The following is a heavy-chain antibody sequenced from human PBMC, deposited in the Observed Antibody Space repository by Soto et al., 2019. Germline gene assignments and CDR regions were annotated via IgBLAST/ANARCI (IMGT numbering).Heavy chain of an antibody. CDR3: ARGGPDGFDP. D-gene: IGHD5-12*01. J-gene: IGHJ5*02. CDR1: GFTFSTYT. V-gene: IGHV3-21*01. Sequence: GGSLRLSCAASGFTFSTYTMNWVRQAPGKGLEWISSISSGSSYIYYAGSVKGRFTISRDNAKNSLYLQMNSLRDEDTAVYYCARGGPDGFDPWGQGTLVTVSS. CDR2: ISSGSSYI.